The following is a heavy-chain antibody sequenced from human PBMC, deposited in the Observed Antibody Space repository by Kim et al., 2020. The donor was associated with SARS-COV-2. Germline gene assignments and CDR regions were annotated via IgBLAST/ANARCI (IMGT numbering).Heavy chain of an antibody. Sequence: LSLTCAASGFTVSSNYMSWVRQAPGKGLEWVAVIYSGGSTYYVDSVKGRFTISRDNSKNTLYLQMNNLRAEDTAVYYCARDPSSGSYYFDYWGQGTLVTVSS. CDR1: GFTVSSNY. D-gene: IGHD1-26*01. J-gene: IGHJ4*02. CDR2: IYSGGST. CDR3: ARDPSSGSYYFDY. V-gene: IGHV3-53*01.